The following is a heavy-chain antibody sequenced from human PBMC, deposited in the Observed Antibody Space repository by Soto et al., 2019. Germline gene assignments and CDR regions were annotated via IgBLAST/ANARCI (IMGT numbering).Heavy chain of an antibody. Sequence: ASVKVSCKASGYTFTSYAMHWVRQAPGQRLEWMGWINAGNGNTKYAQKFQDRVTITRDMSTSTAYMELSSLRSEDTAVYYCAADPYYYDSSGYPPYGMDVWGQGTTVTVSS. V-gene: IGHV1-3*01. CDR1: GYTFTSYA. CDR2: INAGNGNT. CDR3: AADPYYYDSSGYPPYGMDV. D-gene: IGHD3-22*01. J-gene: IGHJ6*02.